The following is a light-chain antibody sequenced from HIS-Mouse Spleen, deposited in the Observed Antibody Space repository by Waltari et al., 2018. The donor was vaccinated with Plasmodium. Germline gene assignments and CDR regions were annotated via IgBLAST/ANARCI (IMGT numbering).Light chain of an antibody. J-gene: IGLJ2*01. V-gene: IGLV2-14*01. CDR2: EVS. CDR3: SSYTSSSTVV. Sequence: QSALTQPASVSGSPGQSITISCTGTSSDVGGYNYVSWYQKHPGKAPKLMIYEVSNRPAGVSNRFSGSKSGNTASLTISVLQAEDEADYYCSSYTSSSTVVFGGGTKLTVL. CDR1: SSDVGGYNY.